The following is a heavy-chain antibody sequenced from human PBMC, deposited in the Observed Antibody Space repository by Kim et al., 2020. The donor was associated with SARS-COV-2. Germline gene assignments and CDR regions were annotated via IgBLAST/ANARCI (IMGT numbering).Heavy chain of an antibody. CDR1: GFTFSNAW. Sequence: GGSLRLSCVVSGFTFSNAWMSWIRQAPGKGLEWVGRIKSKTDGGITDYAAPVKGRFTISRDDSKNTLYLQMSSLKIEDTAVYYCTTHWGYSGSLHFDYWGQGTLVTVSS. V-gene: IGHV3-15*01. J-gene: IGHJ4*02. CDR2: IKSKTDGGIT. CDR3: TTHWGYSGSLHFDY. D-gene: IGHD5-12*01.